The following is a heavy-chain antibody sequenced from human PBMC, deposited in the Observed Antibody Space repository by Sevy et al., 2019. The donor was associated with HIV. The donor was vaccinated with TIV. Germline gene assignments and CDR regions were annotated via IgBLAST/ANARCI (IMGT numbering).Heavy chain of an antibody. CDR1: GFTFSSYY. J-gene: IGHJ6*02. Sequence: GGSLRLSCAASGFTFSSYYMNWVRQAPGKGLEWVSSISGISNYIYYADSVKGRFTISRDNAKNSLYLQMHSLRAEETAVYYCANRLESWDGMEVWGQGTTFTVSS. CDR3: ANRLESWDGMEV. CDR2: ISGISNYI. D-gene: IGHD3-16*01. V-gene: IGHV3-21*01.